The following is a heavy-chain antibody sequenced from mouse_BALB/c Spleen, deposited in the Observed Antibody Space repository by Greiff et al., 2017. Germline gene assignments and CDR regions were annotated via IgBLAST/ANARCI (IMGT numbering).Heavy chain of an antibody. CDR1: GDSITSGY. D-gene: IGHD2-4*01. V-gene: IGHV3-8*02. CDR3: ARYRAIYDYDYFDY. CDR2: ISYSGST. Sequence: EVKLQESGPSLVKPSQTLSLTCSVTGDSITSGYWNWIRKFPGNKLEYMGYISYSGSTYYNPSLKSRISITRDTSKNQYYLQLNSVTTEDTATYYCARYRAIYDYDYFDYWGQGTTLTVSS. J-gene: IGHJ2*01.